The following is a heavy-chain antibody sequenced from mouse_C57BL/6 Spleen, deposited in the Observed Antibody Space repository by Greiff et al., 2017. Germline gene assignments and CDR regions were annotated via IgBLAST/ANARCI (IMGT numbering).Heavy chain of an antibody. CDR1: GYSFTGYY. CDR2: INPSTGGT. V-gene: IGHV1-42*01. CDR3: ARDSSGDY. D-gene: IGHD3-2*02. J-gene: IGHJ2*01. Sequence: EVQLQQSGPELVKPGASVKISCKASGYSFTGYYMNWVKQSPEKSLEWIGEINPSTGGTTYNQKFKAKATLTVDKSSSTAYMQLKSLTSEDSAVYYCARDSSGDYWGQGTTLTVSS.